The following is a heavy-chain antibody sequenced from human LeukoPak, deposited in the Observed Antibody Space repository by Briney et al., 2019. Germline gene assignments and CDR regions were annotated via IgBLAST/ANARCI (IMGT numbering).Heavy chain of an antibody. D-gene: IGHD3-9*01. CDR2: INAGNGNT. CDR3: ARGGRRYFDYFDY. J-gene: IGHJ4*02. CDR1: GYTFTSYA. Sequence: GASVNVSCKASGYTFTSYAMHWVRQAPGQRLEWMGWINAGNGNTKYSQKFQGRVTITRDTSASTAYMELSSLRSEDTAVYYCARGGRRYFDYFDYWGQGTLVTVTS. V-gene: IGHV1-3*01.